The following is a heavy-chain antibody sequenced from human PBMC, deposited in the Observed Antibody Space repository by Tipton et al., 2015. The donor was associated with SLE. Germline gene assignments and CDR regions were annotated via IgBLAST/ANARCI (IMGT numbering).Heavy chain of an antibody. CDR1: GGSISSGDYY. D-gene: IGHD7-27*01. J-gene: IGHJ4*02. V-gene: IGHV4-30-4*01. Sequence: TLSLTCTVSGGSISSGDYYWSWIRQPPGKGLEWIGYIYYSGSTYYNPSLKSRVTISVDTSKNQFSLKLSSVTAADTAVYYCARDQGNWGAFDYWGQGTLVTVSS. CDR2: IYYSGST. CDR3: ARDQGNWGAFDY.